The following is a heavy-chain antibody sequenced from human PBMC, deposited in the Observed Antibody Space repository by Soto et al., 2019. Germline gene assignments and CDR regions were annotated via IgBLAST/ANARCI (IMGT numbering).Heavy chain of an antibody. J-gene: IGHJ6*02. Sequence: GGSLRLSGAASGFTVSSNYMSCVRQAPGKGLEWVSVIYSGGSTYYADSVKGRFTISRDNSKNTLYLQMNSLRAEDTAVYYCARETHAYGDYCYYYYYGMDVWGQGTTVTVSS. CDR2: IYSGGST. CDR1: GFTVSSNY. D-gene: IGHD4-17*01. V-gene: IGHV3-53*01. CDR3: ARETHAYGDYCYYYYYGMDV.